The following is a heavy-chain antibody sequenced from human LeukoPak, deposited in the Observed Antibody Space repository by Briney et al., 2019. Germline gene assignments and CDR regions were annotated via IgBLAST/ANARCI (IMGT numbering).Heavy chain of an antibody. CDR3: GRDPRLGIRGYTYGYFDY. D-gene: IGHD5-18*01. V-gene: IGHV7-4-1*02. CDR1: GYSFSSHA. J-gene: IGHJ4*02. Sequence: GASVKISCKTSGYSFSSHAISWVRQAPGQGPEWMGWINTNTGNPTYAQGFTGRYVFSLDTSVSTAYLQISGLKADDTAVYYCGRDPRLGIRGYTYGYFDYWGQGTPVTVSS. CDR2: INTNTGNP.